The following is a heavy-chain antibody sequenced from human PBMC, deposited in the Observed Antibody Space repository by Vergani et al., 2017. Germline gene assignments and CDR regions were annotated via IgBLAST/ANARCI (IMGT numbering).Heavy chain of an antibody. D-gene: IGHD3-22*01. Sequence: EVQLLESGGNLVQPGGSLRLSCAASGFTFTNFAMTWVRQAPGEGLEWVSGISGSGGFTYYADSVKGRFTISRDNSKNTMFLQMNNLRAEDTAVYYCAKDNVPGYYDSSGYCDYWGQGTVVTVSS. CDR1: GFTFTNFA. J-gene: IGHJ4*02. CDR2: ISGSGGFT. CDR3: AKDNVPGYYDSSGYCDY. V-gene: IGHV3-23*01.